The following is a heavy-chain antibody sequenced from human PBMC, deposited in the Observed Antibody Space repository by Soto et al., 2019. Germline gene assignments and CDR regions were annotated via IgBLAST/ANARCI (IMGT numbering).Heavy chain of an antibody. V-gene: IGHV5-51*01. CDR3: ARPEDYYGSGSSTGGMDV. J-gene: IGHJ6*02. CDR1: GYRFTNYW. D-gene: IGHD3-10*01. Sequence: GESLKISCKGSGYRFTNYWIGWVRQMPGKGLEWMGIIYPGDSETRYSPSFQGQVTISADKSISTAYLQWSSLRASDTAIYYCARPEDYYGSGSSTGGMDVWGRGTTVTVSS. CDR2: IYPGDSET.